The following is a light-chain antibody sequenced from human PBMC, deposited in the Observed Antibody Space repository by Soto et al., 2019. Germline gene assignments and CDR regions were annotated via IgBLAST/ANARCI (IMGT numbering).Light chain of an antibody. CDR2: EVT. V-gene: IGLV2-23*02. Sequence: QSALTQPASVSGSPGQSITISCTGTSRDVGGYNYVSWHQQRPGKAPKLMIFEVTKRPSGVSSRFSASKSGNTASLTISGVQAEDEADYYCCSYAGTTTWVFGGGTKLTVL. J-gene: IGLJ2*01. CDR3: CSYAGTTTWV. CDR1: SRDVGGYNY.